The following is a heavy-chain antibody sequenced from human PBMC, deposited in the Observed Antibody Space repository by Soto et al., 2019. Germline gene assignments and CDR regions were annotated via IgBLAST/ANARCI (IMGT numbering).Heavy chain of an antibody. CDR3: ATAPETFSPAGHYVNGFGP. J-gene: IGHJ5*02. V-gene: IGHV4-39*01. D-gene: IGHD3-16*01. CDR2: TYIGGMT. CDR1: GGSFTDSSLF. Sequence: SKVLSGTCVVFGGSFTDSSLFWGWIRQSPGKGVEWIASTYIGGMTYYNPSLRSRVTISVDTSKSQFSLRLNSVPAADTAVYYCATAPETFSPAGHYVNGFGPWR.